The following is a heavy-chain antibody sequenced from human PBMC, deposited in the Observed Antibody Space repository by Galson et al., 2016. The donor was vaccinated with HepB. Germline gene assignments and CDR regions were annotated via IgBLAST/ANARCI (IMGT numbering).Heavy chain of an antibody. Sequence: SETLSLTCTVSGYSISSGYYWGWIRQPPGKRLEWIGSFSHSGNTYYNPSLRSRVTISEDTSKNQFSLKLSSVTAADTAVYYCARDLEQFVLDHGGRGTLVAVAS. V-gene: IGHV4-38-2*02. J-gene: IGHJ4*02. CDR2: FSHSGNT. CDR3: ARDLEQFVLDH. CDR1: GYSISSGYY. D-gene: IGHD6-6*01.